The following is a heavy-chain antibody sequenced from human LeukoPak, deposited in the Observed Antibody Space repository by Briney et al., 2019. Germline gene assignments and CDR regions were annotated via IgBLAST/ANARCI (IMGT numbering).Heavy chain of an antibody. Sequence: GGSLRLSCAACGFTFDDYAMHWVRQAPGKGLEWVSGISWNSGSIGYADSVKGRFTISRDNAKNSLYLQMNSLRAEDTALYYCAKGNYYDSSGFDYWGQGTLVTVSS. J-gene: IGHJ4*02. CDR2: ISWNSGSI. CDR3: AKGNYYDSSGFDY. CDR1: GFTFDDYA. D-gene: IGHD3-22*01. V-gene: IGHV3-9*01.